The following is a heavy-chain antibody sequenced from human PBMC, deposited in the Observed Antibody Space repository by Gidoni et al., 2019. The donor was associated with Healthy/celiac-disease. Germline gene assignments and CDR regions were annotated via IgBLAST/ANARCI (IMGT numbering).Heavy chain of an antibody. V-gene: IGHV1-69*01. D-gene: IGHD3-22*01. CDR3: ARGLANTMIVVVITDYYYYGMDV. J-gene: IGHJ6*02. CDR1: GGPFSSYA. Sequence: QAQLVQSGAEVKKPGSSVKVSCKASGGPFSSYAISWVRQAPGQGLDWMGGIIPIFGTANYAQKFQGRVTITADESTGTAYMELSSLRSEDTAVYYCARGLANTMIVVVITDYYYYGMDVWGQGTTVTVSS. CDR2: IIPIFGTA.